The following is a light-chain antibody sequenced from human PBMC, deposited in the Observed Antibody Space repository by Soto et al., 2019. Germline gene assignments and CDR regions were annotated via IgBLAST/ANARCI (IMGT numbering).Light chain of an antibody. Sequence: QSALTQHPSASGSPGQSVTISCTGTSSDVGGYNYVSWYQQHPGKAPTLMIYEVSNRPSGVPYRFSGSKSGNTASLTVSGLQAEDEADYYCCSYAGNNHYVFGTGTKLTVL. J-gene: IGLJ1*01. V-gene: IGLV2-8*01. CDR2: EVS. CDR3: CSYAGNNHYV. CDR1: SSDVGGYNY.